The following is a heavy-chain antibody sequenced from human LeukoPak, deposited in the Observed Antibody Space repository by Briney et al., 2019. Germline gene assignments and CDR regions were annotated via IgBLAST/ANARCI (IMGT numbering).Heavy chain of an antibody. J-gene: IGHJ6*03. CDR3: ARELSAAAPYYMDV. D-gene: IGHD6-25*01. V-gene: IGHV1-69*16. CDR2: IIPMLRSS. Sequence: SVKVSCKASGGTFGGYTISWVRQAPGQGLEWMGGIIPMLRSSTYAQGFQGRLTITTDESTTTVHMELRSLGSEDTAVYFCARELSAAAPYYMDVWGKGTKV. CDR1: GGTFGGYT.